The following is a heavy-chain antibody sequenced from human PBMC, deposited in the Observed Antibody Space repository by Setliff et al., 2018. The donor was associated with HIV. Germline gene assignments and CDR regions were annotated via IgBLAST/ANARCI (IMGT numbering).Heavy chain of an antibody. Sequence: ETLSLTCAVHGASLSDYYWNWIRQSPGKGLEWIGEINHRGGTNYNPTFKNRLAMSVDPSKNQFSLHLGSVTAADTAVYYCAAFPWDCPDLSCHRSFHYWDQGALVTVSS. D-gene: IGHD2-8*02. CDR1: GASLSDYY. CDR2: INHRGGT. J-gene: IGHJ1*01. V-gene: IGHV4-34*01. CDR3: AAFPWDCPDLSCHRSFHY.